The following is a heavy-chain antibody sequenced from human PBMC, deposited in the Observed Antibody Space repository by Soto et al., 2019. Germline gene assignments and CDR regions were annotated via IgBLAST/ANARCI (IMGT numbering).Heavy chain of an antibody. CDR3: ASDSSGYYYDVDDAFDI. V-gene: IGHV1-46*03. CDR2: ISPSVGST. D-gene: IGHD3-22*01. J-gene: IGHJ3*02. Sequence: GASVKVSCKASGGTFSSYAISWVRQAPGQGLEWMGIISPSVGSTSYAQKFQGRVTMTRDTSTSTVYMELSSLRSEDTAVYYCASDSSGYYYDVDDAFDIWGQGTMVTVSS. CDR1: GGTFSSYA.